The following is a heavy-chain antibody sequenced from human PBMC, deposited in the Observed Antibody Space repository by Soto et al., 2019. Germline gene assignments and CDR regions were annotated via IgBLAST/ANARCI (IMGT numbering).Heavy chain of an antibody. CDR2: IYSGGST. D-gene: IGHD6-19*01. Sequence: GGSLRLSCAASGFTVSSNYMSWVRQAPGKGLEWVSVIYSGGSTYYADSVKGRFTISRDNSKNTLYLQMNSLRAEDTAVYYCARAPGWLVKIHLDYWGQGTLVTVYS. J-gene: IGHJ4*02. V-gene: IGHV3-66*01. CDR3: ARAPGWLVKIHLDY. CDR1: GFTVSSNY.